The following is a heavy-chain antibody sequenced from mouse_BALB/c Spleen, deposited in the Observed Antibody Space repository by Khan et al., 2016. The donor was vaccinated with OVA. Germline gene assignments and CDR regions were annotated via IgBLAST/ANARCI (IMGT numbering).Heavy chain of an antibody. J-gene: IGHJ4*01. CDR2: VTYSGNT. CDR3: ARSYGSWAMDY. D-gene: IGHD1-1*01. Sequence: VQLKESGPSLVKPSQTLSLTCSVTGDSITSGFWNWIRKFPGNKFEYMGYVTYSGNTYYHPSLKSRISITRDTSKSQYYLQLNSVTTEDTATYFCARSYGSWAMDYWGQGTSVTVSS. V-gene: IGHV3-8*02. CDR1: GDSITSGF.